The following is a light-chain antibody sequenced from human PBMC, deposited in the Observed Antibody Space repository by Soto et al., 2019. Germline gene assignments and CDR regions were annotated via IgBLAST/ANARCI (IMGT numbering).Light chain of an antibody. Sequence: QSVLTQPPSASGTPGQRVTISCSGSSSNIGSNYVYWYQQIPGTAPKLLIYRNNQRPSGVPDRFSGSQSGTSASLATSGLRSEDEADYYCAAWDDSLSGTVFGGGTQLTVL. J-gene: IGLJ7*01. CDR3: AAWDDSLSGTV. CDR2: RNN. CDR1: SSNIGSNY. V-gene: IGLV1-47*01.